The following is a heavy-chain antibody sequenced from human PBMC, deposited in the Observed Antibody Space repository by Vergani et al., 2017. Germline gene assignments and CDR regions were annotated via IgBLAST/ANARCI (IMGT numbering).Heavy chain of an antibody. Sequence: QVQLQESGPGLVKPSETLSLTCTVSGGSISSYYWSWIRQPPEKGLEWIGYIYYSGSTNYNPSLKSRVTISVDTSKNQFSLKLSSVTAADTAVYYCARVPXSSSSRDYYYYMDVWGKGTTVTVSS. J-gene: IGHJ6*03. CDR1: GGSISSYY. D-gene: IGHD6-6*01. V-gene: IGHV4-59*01. CDR3: ARVPXSSSSRDYYYYMDV. CDR2: IYYSGST.